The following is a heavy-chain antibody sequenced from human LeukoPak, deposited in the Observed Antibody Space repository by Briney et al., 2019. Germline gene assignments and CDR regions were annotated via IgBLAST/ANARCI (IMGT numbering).Heavy chain of an antibody. V-gene: IGHV3-7*01. CDR3: ARGGYSFDY. CDR1: GFSLSGYW. Sequence: GGSLRLSCAASGFSLSGYWMTWFRQAPGKGLEWVARLHADGVEQNYVDSVTGRFTMSRDNAKNSLDLQMNSLRVEDTAVYYCARGGYSFDYLGQGTLVAVSS. D-gene: IGHD5-18*01. J-gene: IGHJ4*02. CDR2: LHADGVEQ.